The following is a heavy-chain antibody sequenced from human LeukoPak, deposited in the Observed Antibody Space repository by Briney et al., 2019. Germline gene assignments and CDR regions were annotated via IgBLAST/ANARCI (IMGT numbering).Heavy chain of an antibody. V-gene: IGHV5-51*01. Sequence: GESLKISCKGSGYSFTSYWIGWVRQMPGKGLEWMGIIYPGYSDTRYSPSFQGQVPIPAYKSISTAYLQWSSLKASDTAMYYCARRYFDWLSNQYYFDYWGQGTLVTVSS. CDR1: GYSFTSYW. CDR2: IYPGYSDT. J-gene: IGHJ4*02. D-gene: IGHD3-9*01. CDR3: ARRYFDWLSNQYYFDY.